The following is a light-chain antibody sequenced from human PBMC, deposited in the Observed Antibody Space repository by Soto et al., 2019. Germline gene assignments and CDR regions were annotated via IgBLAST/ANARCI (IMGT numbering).Light chain of an antibody. CDR2: AAS. J-gene: IGKJ4*01. CDR3: QQHADWPLT. Sequence: EIVLTQSPATRSLSPGERATLSCRASRSVGNNLAWYQKKPGQAPGLLIYAASTRATGIPARFSGSGSGTDFTLTISSLEPEDFAVYYCQQHADWPLTFGGGTKVDIK. CDR1: RSVGNN. V-gene: IGKV3-11*01.